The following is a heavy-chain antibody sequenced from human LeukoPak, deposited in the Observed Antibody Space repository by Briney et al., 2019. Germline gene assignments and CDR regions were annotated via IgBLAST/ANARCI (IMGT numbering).Heavy chain of an antibody. J-gene: IGHJ4*02. CDR2: IIPIFGTA. CDR3: ARVHRVGAHPFDY. Sequence: ASVKVSCKASGGTFSSYAISWVRQAPGQGLEWMGGIIPIFGTANYAQKFQGRVTITTDESTSTAYMELSSLRSEDTAVYYCARVHRVGAHPFDYWGQGTLVTVSS. CDR1: GGTFSSYA. V-gene: IGHV1-69*05. D-gene: IGHD1-14*01.